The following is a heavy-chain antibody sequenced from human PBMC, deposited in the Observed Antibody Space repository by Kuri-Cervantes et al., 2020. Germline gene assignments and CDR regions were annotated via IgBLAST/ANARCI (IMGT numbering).Heavy chain of an antibody. CDR3: ARDGGNSGDLDY. V-gene: IGHV4-4*02. J-gene: IGHJ4*02. D-gene: IGHD4-23*01. Sequence: SETLSLTCVVSGDSTSSNNWWSWVRQPPGKGLEWIGEIYHSGSTNYNPSLKSRVTISVDKSKNQFSLQLNSVTPEDTAAYYCARDGGNSGDLDYWGQGILVTVSS. CDR1: GDSTSSNNW. CDR2: IYHSGST.